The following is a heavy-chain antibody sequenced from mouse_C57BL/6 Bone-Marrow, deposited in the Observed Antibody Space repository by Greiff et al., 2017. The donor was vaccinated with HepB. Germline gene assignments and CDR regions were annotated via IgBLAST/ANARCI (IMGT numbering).Heavy chain of an antibody. Sequence: VQLQQPGAELVKPGASVKMSCKASGYTFTSYWITWVKQRPGQGLEWIGDIYPGSGSTNYNEKFKSKATLTVDTSSITADMQLSSLTSEDSAVYYCARSYGSFFDYWGQGTTLTVSS. CDR2: IYPGSGST. D-gene: IGHD1-1*01. J-gene: IGHJ2*01. CDR3: ARSYGSFFDY. CDR1: GYTFTSYW. V-gene: IGHV1-55*01.